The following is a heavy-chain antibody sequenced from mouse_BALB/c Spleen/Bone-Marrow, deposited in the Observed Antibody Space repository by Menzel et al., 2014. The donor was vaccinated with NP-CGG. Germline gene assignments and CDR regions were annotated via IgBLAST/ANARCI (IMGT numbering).Heavy chain of an antibody. CDR3: ARLITRGNFDY. D-gene: IGHD2-4*01. CDR1: GFTFSSYA. Sequence: EVKLLESGGGLVKPGGSLKLSCAASGFTFSSYAMSWVRQTPEKRLAWVASISSGGSTYYPDSVKGRFTISRDNARNILYLQMSSLRSEDTAMYYCARLITRGNFDYWGQGTTLTVSS. CDR2: ISSGGST. J-gene: IGHJ2*01. V-gene: IGHV5-6-5*01.